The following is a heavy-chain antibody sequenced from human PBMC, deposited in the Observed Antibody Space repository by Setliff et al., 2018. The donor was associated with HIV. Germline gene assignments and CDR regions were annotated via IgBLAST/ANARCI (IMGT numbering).Heavy chain of an antibody. CDR3: ARVDRELTGTFCHMGI. CDR2: IKQDGGEK. V-gene: IGHV3-7*01. D-gene: IGHD1-7*01. J-gene: IGHJ6*03. Sequence: GGSLRLSCAAFGFTFDDYGMTWVRQAPGKGLEWVANIKQDGGEKYYADSVEGRFTISRDNAKNSLYLHMSSLRGEDTAVYYCARVDRELTGTFCHMGIWGKGTTVTVSS. CDR1: GFTFDDYG.